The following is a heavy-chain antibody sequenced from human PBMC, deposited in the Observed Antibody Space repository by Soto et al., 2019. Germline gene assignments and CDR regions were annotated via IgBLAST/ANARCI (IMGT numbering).Heavy chain of an antibody. D-gene: IGHD4-17*01. J-gene: IGHJ4*02. V-gene: IGHV3-30-3*01. CDR1: GFTFRNYA. CDR3: AREDYGAIYFDY. CDR2: ISYDGSNK. Sequence: QVQLVDSGGGVVQPGRSLRLSCAASGFTFRNYAMHWVRQAPGKGLEWVAIISYDGSNKYYADSVKGRITISRDKSRNTLYLQMNSLRVEDTAVYYCAREDYGAIYFDYWGQGTLVTVSS.